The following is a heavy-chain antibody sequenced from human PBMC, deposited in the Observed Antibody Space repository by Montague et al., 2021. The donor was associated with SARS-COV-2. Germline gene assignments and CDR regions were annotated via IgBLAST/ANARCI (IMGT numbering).Heavy chain of an antibody. CDR2: IVVGSGNT. CDR1: GFTFTSSA. J-gene: IGHJ6*02. V-gene: IGHV1-58*01. CDR3: AADPSVEEGRYLDWVYYYYYGMDV. Sequence: SVKVSCKASGFTFTSSAVQWVRQARGQRLEWIGWIVVGSGNTKYAQKFQERVTITRDMSTSTANMELSSLRSEDTAVYYCAADPSVEEGRYLDWVYYYYYGMDVWGQGTTVTVSS. D-gene: IGHD3-9*01.